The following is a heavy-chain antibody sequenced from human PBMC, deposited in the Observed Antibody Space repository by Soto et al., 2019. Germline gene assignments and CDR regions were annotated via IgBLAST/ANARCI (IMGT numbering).Heavy chain of an antibody. CDR3: ARLSPQIVVVPAAIYYYYYGMDV. J-gene: IGHJ6*02. CDR1: GYSFTSDW. CDR2: IYPGDSDT. D-gene: IGHD2-2*01. V-gene: IGHV5-51*01. Sequence: PGESLKISCKGSGYSFTSDWIGWVRQMPGKGLEWMGIIYPGDSDTRYSPSFQGQVTISADKSISTAYLQWSSLKASDTAMYYCARLSPQIVVVPAAIYYYYYGMDVWGQGTTVTVSS.